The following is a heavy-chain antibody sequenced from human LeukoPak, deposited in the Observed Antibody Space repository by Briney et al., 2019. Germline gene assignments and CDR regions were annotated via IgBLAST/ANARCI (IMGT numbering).Heavy chain of an antibody. CDR2: INPNSGGT. CDR3: ARGVEYYYDSSGSNSYYFDY. V-gene: IGHV1-2*02. CDR1: GYTFTGYY. J-gene: IGHJ4*02. D-gene: IGHD3-22*01. Sequence: ASVKVSCKASGYTFTGYYMHWVRQAPGQGLEWMGWINPNSGGTNYAQKFRGRVTMTRDTSISTAYMELSRLRSDDTAVYYCARGVEYYYDSSGSNSYYFDYWGQGTLVTVSS.